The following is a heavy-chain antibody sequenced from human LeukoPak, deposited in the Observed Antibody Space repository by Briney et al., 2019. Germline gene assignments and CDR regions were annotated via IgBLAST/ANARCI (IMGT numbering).Heavy chain of an antibody. J-gene: IGHJ4*02. CDR3: ARGDGYNFFDF. D-gene: IGHD5-24*01. V-gene: IGHV3-53*01. CDR1: GFTVSSNY. Sequence: GGSLRLSCAASGFTVSSNYMSWVRQAPGKGLEWVSVIYSGGSTYYADSVKGRFTISRDNSKNTVYLQMNSLRAEDTAVYYCARGDGYNFFDFWGQGTLVTVSS. CDR2: IYSGGST.